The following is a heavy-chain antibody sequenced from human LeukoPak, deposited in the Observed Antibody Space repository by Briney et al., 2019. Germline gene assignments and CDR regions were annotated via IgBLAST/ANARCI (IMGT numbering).Heavy chain of an antibody. D-gene: IGHD6-19*01. V-gene: IGHV3-7*01. CDR3: ARGVSSGWWGLFDY. J-gene: IGHJ4*02. Sequence: PGGSLRLSCAASGFTFSSYWMSWVRQAPGKGLEWMANIKQDGSEKYYVDSVKGRFTISRDNAKNSLYLQMNSLRAEDTAVYYCARGVSSGWWGLFDYWGQGTLVTVSS. CDR1: GFTFSSYW. CDR2: IKQDGSEK.